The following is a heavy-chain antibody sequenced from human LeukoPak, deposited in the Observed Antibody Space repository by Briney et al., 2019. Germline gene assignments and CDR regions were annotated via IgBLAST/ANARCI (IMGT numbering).Heavy chain of an antibody. CDR1: GYTLSELA. D-gene: IGHD6-19*01. J-gene: IGHJ4*02. CDR3: ATAAGSGWYPYFDY. Sequence: ASVKVSCKVSGYTLSELAMHWVRQAPGKGLEWMGVFDPEDGETIYAQKFQGRVTMTEDTSTDTAYMELSSLRSEDTAVYYCATAAGSGWYPYFDYWGQGTLVTVSS. CDR2: FDPEDGET. V-gene: IGHV1-24*01.